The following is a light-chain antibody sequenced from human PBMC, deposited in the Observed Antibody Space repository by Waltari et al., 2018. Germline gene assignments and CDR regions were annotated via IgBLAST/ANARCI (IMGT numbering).Light chain of an antibody. J-gene: IGLJ3*02. CDR2: KVN. CDR3: SSYTRRSYWV. V-gene: IGLV2-14*01. Sequence: QSALTQPASVSGSPGQSITIPCPGTSSDVGFYYFVSWFQQPPGKAPKVMIYKVNNRPSGVSNRFSGSKSANTASLTISGLQAEDEADYYCSSYTRRSYWVFGGGTQLTVL. CDR1: SSDVGFYYF.